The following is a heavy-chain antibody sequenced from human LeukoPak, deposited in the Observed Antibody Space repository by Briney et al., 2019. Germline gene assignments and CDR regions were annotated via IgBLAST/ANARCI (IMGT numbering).Heavy chain of an antibody. CDR2: IYYSGST. Sequence: PSETLSLTCTVSGGSISSSSYYWGWIRQPPGKGLEWIGSIYYSGSTYYNPSLKSRVTISVDTSKNQFSLKLSSVTAADTAVYYCARSYLPYYYDSSEHHFDYWGQGTLVTVSS. CDR1: GGSISSSSYY. J-gene: IGHJ4*02. D-gene: IGHD3-22*01. V-gene: IGHV4-39*01. CDR3: ARSYLPYYYDSSEHHFDY.